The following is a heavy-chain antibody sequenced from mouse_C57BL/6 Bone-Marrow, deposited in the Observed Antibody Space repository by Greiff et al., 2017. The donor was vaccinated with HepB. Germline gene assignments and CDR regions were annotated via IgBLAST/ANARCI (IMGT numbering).Heavy chain of an antibody. CDR3: TRPNYSNYNWYFDV. J-gene: IGHJ1*03. CDR1: GFTFSDAW. CDR2: IRNKANNHAT. D-gene: IGHD2-5*01. Sequence: EVKLVESGGGLVQPGGSMKLSCAASGFTFSDAWMDWVRQSPEKGLEWVAEIRNKANNHATYYAESVKGRFTISRDDSKSSVYLQMNSLRAEDTGIYYCTRPNYSNYNWYFDVWGTGTTVTVSS. V-gene: IGHV6-6*01.